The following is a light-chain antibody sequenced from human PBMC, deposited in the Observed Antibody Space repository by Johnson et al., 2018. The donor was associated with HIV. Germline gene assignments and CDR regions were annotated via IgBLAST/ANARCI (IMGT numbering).Light chain of an antibody. CDR2: DNN. CDR1: SSNIGNNY. Sequence: QSVLTQPPSVSAAPGQKVTISCSGSSSNIGNNYVSWYQQLPGTAPKLLIYDNNKRPSGIPDRFSGSKSGTSATLCIPGLQTWDEADYYCGTWDSSLSAYVFGTGTKVTVL. J-gene: IGLJ1*01. V-gene: IGLV1-51*01. CDR3: GTWDSSLSAYV.